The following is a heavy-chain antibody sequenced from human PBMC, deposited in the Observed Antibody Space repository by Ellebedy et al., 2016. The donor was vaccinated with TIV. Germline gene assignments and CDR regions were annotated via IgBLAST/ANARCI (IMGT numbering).Heavy chain of an antibody. D-gene: IGHD5/OR15-5a*01. J-gene: IGHJ4*02. Sequence: AASVKVSCKASGYTFTDYGITWLRQAPGQGLEWMGWIGTDMGNTNYAQKFRGRVTMTTDTSTTTGYMELRSLRSDDTALYYCARALNHVDTVSTAPLDCWGQGTLVTVSS. CDR3: ARALNHVDTVSTAPLDC. CDR1: GYTFTDYG. CDR2: IGTDMGNT. V-gene: IGHV1-18*04.